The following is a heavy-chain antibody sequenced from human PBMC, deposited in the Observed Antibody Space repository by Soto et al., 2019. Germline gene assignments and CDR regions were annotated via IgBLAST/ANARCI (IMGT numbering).Heavy chain of an antibody. CDR3: ASDNYGSGRID. CDR1: GGSITSYY. V-gene: IGHV4-59*01. J-gene: IGHJ4*02. Sequence: QVQLQESGPGLVKPSETLSLTCTVSGGSITSYYWSWIRQPPGKGLEWIGYIYHSGSTNYNPSLKSRVTISVHPSTTQFSLKLSSVTAPDTAVHYRASDNYGSGRIDWGQGTLVIVSP. CDR2: IYHSGST. D-gene: IGHD3-10*01.